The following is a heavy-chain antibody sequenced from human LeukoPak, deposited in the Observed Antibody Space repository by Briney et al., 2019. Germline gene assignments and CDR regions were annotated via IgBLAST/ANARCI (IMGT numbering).Heavy chain of an antibody. J-gene: IGHJ4*02. D-gene: IGHD3-3*01. Sequence: SETLSLTCTVYGGSFSGHYWSWIRQPPWKGLEWIGELNHSGATNYNPSLRSRVTISVDTSKNQFSLKLSSVTAADTAVYFCARHGSYSLDYWGQGALVTVSS. V-gene: IGHV4-34*01. CDR3: ARHGSYSLDY. CDR2: LNHSGAT. CDR1: GGSFSGHY.